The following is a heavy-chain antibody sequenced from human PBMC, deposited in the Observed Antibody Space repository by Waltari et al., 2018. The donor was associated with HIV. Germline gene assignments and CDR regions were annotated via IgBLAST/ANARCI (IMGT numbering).Heavy chain of an antibody. D-gene: IGHD2-2*01. CDR1: GYNFTTYW. Sequence: EVQLVQSGAEVKKPGESLKISCKGSGYNFTTYWIGWVRQMPGKGLEWRGIIYPVDSDTRYSPAFRGQVTISADKSMSTAYLQWSSLQASDTAIYYCARLGYCSSARCPSGYYYSYGMGVWGQGTTVTVSS. J-gene: IGHJ6*02. CDR2: IYPVDSDT. CDR3: ARLGYCSSARCPSGYYYSYGMGV. V-gene: IGHV5-51*01.